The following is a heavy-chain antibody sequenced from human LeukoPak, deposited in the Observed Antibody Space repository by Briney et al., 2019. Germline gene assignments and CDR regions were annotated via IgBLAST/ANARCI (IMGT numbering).Heavy chain of an antibody. CDR3: ARDPTTVVTLPHYFDF. CDR2: INHSGRT. V-gene: IGHV4-34*01. D-gene: IGHD4-23*01. J-gene: IGHJ4*02. Sequence: SETLSLTCAVSGGSFFGSHWNWIRQSPEKGLEWIGEINHSGRTNYNPPLKSRVTISVDTSKSQFFLKLTSVTAADTAVYYCARDPTTVVTLPHYFDFWGQGTLVTVS. CDR1: GGSFFGSH.